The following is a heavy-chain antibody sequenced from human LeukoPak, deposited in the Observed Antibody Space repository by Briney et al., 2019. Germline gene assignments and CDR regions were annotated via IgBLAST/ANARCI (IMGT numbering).Heavy chain of an antibody. V-gene: IGHV5-51*01. D-gene: IGHD5-24*01. Sequence: GDSLKISCKASKYTFSTYWIGWVRQMPGKGLEWTGFIYPGDSDTRYSPSFQGQVTISVDKSISTAYLQWSSLKASDTGMYYCARGDVLDYWGQGTLVTVSS. CDR3: ARGDVLDY. J-gene: IGHJ4*02. CDR1: KYTFSTYW. CDR2: IYPGDSDT.